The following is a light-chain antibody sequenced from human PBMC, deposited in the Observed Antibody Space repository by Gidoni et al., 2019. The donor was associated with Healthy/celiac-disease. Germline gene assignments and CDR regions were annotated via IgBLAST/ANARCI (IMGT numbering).Light chain of an antibody. CDR3: QQYYSTPWT. CDR1: QSVLYSSNNKNY. J-gene: IGKJ1*01. CDR2: WAS. V-gene: IGKV4-1*01. Sequence: DLVITQSPDHLALSLCQRATLNFKSSQSVLYSSNNKNYLAWYQQKPGQPPKLLIYWASTRESGVPDRFSGSGSGTDFTLTISSLQAEDVAVYYCQQYYSTPWTFGQGTKVEIK.